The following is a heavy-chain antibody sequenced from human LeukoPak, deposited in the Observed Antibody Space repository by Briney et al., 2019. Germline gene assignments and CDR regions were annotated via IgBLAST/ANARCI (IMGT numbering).Heavy chain of an antibody. CDR3: AKDVSYGPDY. Sequence: GGSLRLSCAASGFTFSNRGMHWVRQAPGKGLEWLSFIRFDGNPTYSADSVKGRFTISRDNSKNTVYLQMNSLRVEDTAVYYCAKDVSYGPDYWGRGTLVTVSS. D-gene: IGHD5-18*01. CDR1: GFTFSNRG. V-gene: IGHV3-30*02. J-gene: IGHJ4*02. CDR2: IRFDGNPT.